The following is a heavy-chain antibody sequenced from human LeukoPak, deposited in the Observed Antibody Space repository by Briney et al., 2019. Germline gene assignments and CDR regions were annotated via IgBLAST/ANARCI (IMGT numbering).Heavy chain of an antibody. D-gene: IGHD4-17*01. Sequence: PSETLSLTCTVSGGSISSYYWSWIRQPPGKGLEWIGYIYYSGSTNYNPSLKSRVTISVDTSKNQFSLKLSSVTAADTAVYYCARHVAYGNYDWFDPWGQGALVTVSS. J-gene: IGHJ5*02. CDR1: GGSISSYY. V-gene: IGHV4-59*08. CDR2: IYYSGST. CDR3: ARHVAYGNYDWFDP.